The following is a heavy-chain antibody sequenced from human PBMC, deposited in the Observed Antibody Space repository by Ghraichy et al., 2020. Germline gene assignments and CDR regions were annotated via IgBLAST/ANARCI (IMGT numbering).Heavy chain of an antibody. CDR3: ARGARITIFGVVNNYGMDV. Sequence: SQTLSLTCAVYGGSLSGYYWSWIRQPPGKGLEWIGEINQSGSTNYNPSLKSRVTISVDTSKNQFSLKLSSVTAADTAVYYCARGARITIFGVVNNYGMDVWGQGTTVTVSS. V-gene: IGHV4-34*01. CDR1: GGSLSGYY. CDR2: INQSGST. D-gene: IGHD3-3*01. J-gene: IGHJ6*02.